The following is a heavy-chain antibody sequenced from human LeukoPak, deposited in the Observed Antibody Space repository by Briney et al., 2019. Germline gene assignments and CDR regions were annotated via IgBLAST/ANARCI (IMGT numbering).Heavy chain of an antibody. CDR1: GGSFSGYY. J-gene: IGHJ6*03. CDR3: ASFYCSGGSCYQYYSYYYMDV. D-gene: IGHD2-15*01. V-gene: IGHV4-34*01. CDR2: INHSGST. Sequence: SETLSLTCAVYGGSFSGYYWSWIRQPPGKGLEWIGEINHSGSTNYNPSLKSRVTISVDTSKNQFSLKLNSVTAADTAVYYCASFYCSGGSCYQYYSYYYMDVWGKGTTVTISS.